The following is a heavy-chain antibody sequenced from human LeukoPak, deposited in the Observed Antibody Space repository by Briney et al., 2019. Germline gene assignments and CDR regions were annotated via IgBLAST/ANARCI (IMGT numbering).Heavy chain of an antibody. CDR2: IYYSGST. D-gene: IGHD2-15*01. CDR3: ARWDCSGGSCYRRLRFDP. J-gene: IGHJ5*02. V-gene: IGHV4-59*08. CDR1: GGSISSYY. Sequence: SETLSLTCTVSGGSISSYYWSWIRQPPGKGLEWIGYIYYSGSTNYNPSLKSRVTISVDTSKNQFSLKLSSVTAADTAVYYCARWDCSGGSCYRRLRFDPWGQGTLVTVSS.